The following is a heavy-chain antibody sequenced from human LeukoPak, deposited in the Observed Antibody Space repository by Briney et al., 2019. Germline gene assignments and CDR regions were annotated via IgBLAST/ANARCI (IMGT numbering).Heavy chain of an antibody. D-gene: IGHD3-22*01. Sequence: SETLSLTCTVSGNSISSGYNYWSWIRQRAGKGLEGIGRIYTSGSTNYNLSLKSRVTISGDTSNNQSSLRLSSVTAADTAVYYCARASYSYDINGWVPFDYWGQGTLVTVSS. CDR1: GNSISSGYNY. CDR2: IYTSGST. CDR3: ARASYSYDINGWVPFDY. J-gene: IGHJ4*02. V-gene: IGHV4-61*02.